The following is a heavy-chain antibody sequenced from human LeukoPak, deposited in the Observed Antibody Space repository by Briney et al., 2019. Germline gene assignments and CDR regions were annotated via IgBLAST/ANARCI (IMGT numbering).Heavy chain of an antibody. CDR1: GYTFTSYY. J-gene: IGHJ6*02. V-gene: IGHV1-46*01. Sequence: GPSVKVSFKASGYTFTSYYMHWVRQAPGQGLEWMGIINPSGGSTSYAQKFQGRVTMTRGTSTSTVYMELSSLRSEDTAVYYCATGGYDYYYYYGMDVWGQGTTVTVSS. CDR3: ATGGYDYYYYYGMDV. CDR2: INPSGGST. D-gene: IGHD5-12*01.